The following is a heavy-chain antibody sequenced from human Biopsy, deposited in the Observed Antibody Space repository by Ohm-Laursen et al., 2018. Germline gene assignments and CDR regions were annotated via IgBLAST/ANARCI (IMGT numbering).Heavy chain of an antibody. D-gene: IGHD2-15*01. J-gene: IGHJ4*02. CDR2: ISNSGNT. CDR1: GGSISSYY. V-gene: IGHV4-59*08. CDR3: ARRGSGGRSFDY. Sequence: SQTLSLTCTVSGGSISSYYWSWIRQPPGKGLEWIGFISNSGNTNYNPSLKSRVTISADTSKNQFSLKLGSVTVADTAVFYCARRGSGGRSFDYWGQGILVTVSS.